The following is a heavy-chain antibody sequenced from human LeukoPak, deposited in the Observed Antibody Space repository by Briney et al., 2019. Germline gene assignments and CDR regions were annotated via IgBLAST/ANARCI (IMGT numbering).Heavy chain of an antibody. J-gene: IGHJ4*02. V-gene: IGHV3-7*05. CDR3: ARGGYFSTY. Sequence: GGSLRLSCAASEFTFSSYWMTWVRQAPGKGLEWVANITQDGGETYYVDSVKGRFTISRDNAKNSLYLQMNSLRAEDTAVYYCARGGYFSTYWGQGTLVTVSS. CDR1: EFTFSSYW. D-gene: IGHD3-3*02. CDR2: ITQDGGET.